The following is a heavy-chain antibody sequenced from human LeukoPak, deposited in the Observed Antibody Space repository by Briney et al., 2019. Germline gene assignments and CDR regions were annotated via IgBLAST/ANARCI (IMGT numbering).Heavy chain of an antibody. CDR2: IYYSGST. D-gene: IGHD2-15*01. CDR1: GGSISSSSYY. J-gene: IGHJ6*03. Sequence: SETLSLTCTVSGGSISSSSYYWGWIRQPPGKGLEWIGSIYYSGSTYYNPSLKSRVTISVDTSKNQFSLKLSSMTAADTAVYYCARVLAGGGGLYYYYYYMDVWGKGTTVTVSS. V-gene: IGHV4-39*07. CDR3: ARVLAGGGGLYYYYYYMDV.